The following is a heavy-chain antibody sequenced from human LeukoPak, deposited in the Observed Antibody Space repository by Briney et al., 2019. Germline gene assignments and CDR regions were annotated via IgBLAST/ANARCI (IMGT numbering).Heavy chain of an antibody. J-gene: IGHJ4*02. V-gene: IGHV1-46*01. CDR3: VRDLLAGYDY. CDR1: GYTFTSYY. D-gene: IGHD1-26*01. Sequence: ASVKVSCKASGYTFTSYYMHWVRQAPGQGLEWMGVINPTGGDTSYAQQFQGRVTMTRDTSTSTVYMELSSLRFEDTAVYYCVRDLLAGYDYWGQGTLVTVSS. CDR2: INPTGGDT.